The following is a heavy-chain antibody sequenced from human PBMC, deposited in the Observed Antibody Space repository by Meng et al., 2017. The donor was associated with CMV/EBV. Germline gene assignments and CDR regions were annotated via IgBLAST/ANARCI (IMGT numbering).Heavy chain of an antibody. CDR1: GGSFSGYY. Sequence: ESLKISCAVYGGSFSGYYWSWIRQPPGKGLKWIGEINHSGSTNYNPSLKSRVTISVDTSKDQFSLKLSSVTAADTAVYYCARDRGVLRFLEWTHPRVDRGPVWFDPWGQGTLVTVSS. J-gene: IGHJ5*02. D-gene: IGHD3-3*01. CDR2: INHSGST. CDR3: ARDRGVLRFLEWTHPRVDRGPVWFDP. V-gene: IGHV4-34*01.